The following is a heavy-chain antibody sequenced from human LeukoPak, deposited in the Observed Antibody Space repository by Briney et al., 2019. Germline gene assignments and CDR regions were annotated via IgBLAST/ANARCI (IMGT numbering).Heavy chain of an antibody. CDR1: GGTFSSYT. V-gene: IGHV1-69*02. D-gene: IGHD1-7*01. CDR2: IIPILGIA. Sequence: ASVKVSCKASGGTFSSYTISWVRQAPGQGLEWMGRIIPILGIANYAQRFQGRVTITADKSTSTAYMELSSLRSEDTAVYYCATTGPPNTDYYYGMDVWGQGTTVTVSS. J-gene: IGHJ6*02. CDR3: ATTGPPNTDYYYGMDV.